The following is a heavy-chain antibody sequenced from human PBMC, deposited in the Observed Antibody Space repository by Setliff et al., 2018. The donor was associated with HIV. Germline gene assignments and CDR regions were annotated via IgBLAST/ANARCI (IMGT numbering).Heavy chain of an antibody. CDR2: ISSDGSST. D-gene: IGHD1-1*01. CDR3: ARDSPQGWNRPRDMDV. CDR1: AFTFSAYS. J-gene: IGHJ6*03. V-gene: IGHV3-74*01. Sequence: LRLSCAASAFTFSAYSMNWVRQAPGKGLVWVSRISSDGSSTSYADSVKGRFSISRDNAKNSLYLQMTNLRVEDTAVYYCARDSPQGWNRPRDMDVWGKGTTVTVSS.